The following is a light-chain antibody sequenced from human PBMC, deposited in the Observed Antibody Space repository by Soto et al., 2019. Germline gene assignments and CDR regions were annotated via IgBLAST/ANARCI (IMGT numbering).Light chain of an antibody. CDR3: QQYNNCPRT. CDR2: GAS. Sequence: ERVMTQSPASLSVSPGERATLSCRASQSVSSNLAWYQQKPGQAPRLLIYGASTGATGVPARFSGSGSGTDFTLTISSLLSEDFAVDYCQQYNNCPRTFGQGTKLDI. V-gene: IGKV3-15*01. J-gene: IGKJ1*01. CDR1: QSVSSN.